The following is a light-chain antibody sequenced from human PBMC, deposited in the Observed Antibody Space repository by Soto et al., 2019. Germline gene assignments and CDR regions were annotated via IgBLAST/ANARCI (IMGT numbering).Light chain of an antibody. V-gene: IGLV2-11*01. CDR3: CSYAGSYTLGV. CDR2: DVT. J-gene: IGLJ2*01. Sequence: QSALTQPRSVSGSPGQSVTIPCTGTSSDVAAYNYISWYQQHPGKAPKVMIYDVTKRPSGVPDRFSGSKSGNTASLTISGLQAEDEADYYCCSYAGSYTLGVFGGGTQLTVL. CDR1: SSDVAAYNY.